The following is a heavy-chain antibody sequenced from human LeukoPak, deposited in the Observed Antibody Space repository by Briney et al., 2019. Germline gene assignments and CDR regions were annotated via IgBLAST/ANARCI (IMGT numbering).Heavy chain of an antibody. CDR1: GYSFTSYW. CDR3: ARPYCSGGSCYSSLDY. D-gene: IGHD2-15*01. V-gene: IGHV5-51*01. CDR2: IYPGDSDT. J-gene: IGHJ4*02. Sequence: GESLKISCKGSGYSFTSYWIGWVRQMPGKGLEWMGIIYPGDSDTRYSPSFQGQVTIPADKSISTAYLQWSSLKASDTAMYYCARPYCSGGSCYSSLDYWGQGTLVTVSS.